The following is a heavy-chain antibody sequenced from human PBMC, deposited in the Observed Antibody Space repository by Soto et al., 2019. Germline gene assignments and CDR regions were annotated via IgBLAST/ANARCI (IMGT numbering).Heavy chain of an antibody. V-gene: IGHV3-53*04. J-gene: IGHJ2*01. CDR3: ARVPQWLDWSFDL. CDR1: GFTVSSNY. CDR2: IYSGGST. Sequence: EVQLVESGGGLVQPGGSLRLSCAASGFTVSSNYMSWVRQAPGKGLEWVSVIYSGGSTYYADSVKGRFTISRHNSKNTLYLQMHSLRAEDTAVYYCARVPQWLDWSFDLWGRGTLVTVSS. D-gene: IGHD6-19*01.